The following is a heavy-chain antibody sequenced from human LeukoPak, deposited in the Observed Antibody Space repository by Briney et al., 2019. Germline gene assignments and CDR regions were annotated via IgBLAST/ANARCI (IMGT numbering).Heavy chain of an antibody. Sequence: ASVKVSCKASGYTFTSYAMHWVRQAPGQRLEWMGWINAGNGNTKYSQKFQGRVTITSDTSASTAYMELSSLRSEDTAVYYCARVGYDSSGYSNRNNWFDPWGQGTLVTVSS. CDR3: ARVGYDSSGYSNRNNWFDP. D-gene: IGHD3-22*01. CDR2: INAGNGNT. CDR1: GYTFTSYA. V-gene: IGHV1-3*01. J-gene: IGHJ5*02.